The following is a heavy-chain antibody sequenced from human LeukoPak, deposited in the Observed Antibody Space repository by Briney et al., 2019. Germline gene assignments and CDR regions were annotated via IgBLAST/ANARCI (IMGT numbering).Heavy chain of an antibody. CDR1: GYTFTSYD. J-gene: IGHJ5*02. Sequence: ASVKVSCKASGYTFTSYDINWVRQATGQGLEWMGWMNPNSGNTGYAQKFQGRVTMTRNTSISTAYMELSSLRSEDTAMYYCARVQSRIAAVGTRWFDPWGQGTLVTVSS. CDR2: MNPNSGNT. V-gene: IGHV1-8*01. D-gene: IGHD6-13*01. CDR3: ARVQSRIAAVGTRWFDP.